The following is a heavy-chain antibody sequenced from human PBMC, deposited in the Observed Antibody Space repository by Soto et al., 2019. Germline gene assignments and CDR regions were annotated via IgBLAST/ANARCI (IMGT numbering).Heavy chain of an antibody. V-gene: IGHV4-30-4*01. CDR2: IYYSGST. D-gene: IGHD3-22*01. Sequence: PSESLSLTCTVSGGSISSGDYYWSWIRQPPGKGLEWIGYIYYSGSTYYNSSLKSRVTISVDTSKNQFTLKLSSVTAADTAVYYCARITYYYDSSGYYPGYFQHWGQGTLVTVPQ. CDR1: GGSISSGDYY. CDR3: ARITYYYDSSGYYPGYFQH. J-gene: IGHJ1*01.